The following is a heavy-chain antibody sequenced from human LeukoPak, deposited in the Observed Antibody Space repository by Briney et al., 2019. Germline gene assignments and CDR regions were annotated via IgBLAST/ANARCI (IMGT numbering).Heavy chain of an antibody. J-gene: IGHJ5*02. CDR3: ARVVAGIRGWFDP. D-gene: IGHD6-19*01. CDR1: GLTFSNHA. V-gene: IGHV3-23*01. CDR2: ITGSGGNT. Sequence: GGSLRLSCAASGLTFSNHAMTWVRQSPGRGLEWVSGITGSGGNTYYAESVKGRFTIFRDNAKKSLYLQMNSLRAEDTALYYCARVVAGIRGWFDPWGQGTLVTVSS.